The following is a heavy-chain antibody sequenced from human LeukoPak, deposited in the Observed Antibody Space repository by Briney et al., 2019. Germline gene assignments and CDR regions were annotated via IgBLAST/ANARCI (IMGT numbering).Heavy chain of an antibody. V-gene: IGHV3-13*04. CDR2: IGTAGDT. J-gene: IGHJ4*02. D-gene: IGHD3-10*01. Sequence: GGSLRLSCAASGFTFSSYDMHWVRQATGKGLEWVSAIGTAGDTYYPGSVKGRFTISRENAKNSLYLQMNSLRVGDTAVYYCARVGWGSGSYYFDYWGQGTLVTVSS. CDR3: ARVGWGSGSYYFDY. CDR1: GFTFSSYD.